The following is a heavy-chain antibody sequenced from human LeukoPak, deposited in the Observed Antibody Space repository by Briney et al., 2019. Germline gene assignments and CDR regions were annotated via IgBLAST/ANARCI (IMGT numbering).Heavy chain of an antibody. D-gene: IGHD3-22*01. CDR1: GGTFSSYA. Sequence: SVKVSCKASGGTFSSYAFSWVRQTPGQGLEWMGGIIPIFGTANYAQKFQGRVTITADESTSTAYMELSSLRSEDTAVYYCARDFFEQAPYYYDSSGGGFDYWGQGTLVTVSS. CDR3: ARDFFEQAPYYYDSSGGGFDY. J-gene: IGHJ4*02. V-gene: IGHV1-69*13. CDR2: IIPIFGTA.